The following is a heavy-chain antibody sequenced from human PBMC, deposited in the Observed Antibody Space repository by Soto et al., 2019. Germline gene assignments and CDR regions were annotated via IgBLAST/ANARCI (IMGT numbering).Heavy chain of an antibody. D-gene: IGHD2-21*01. CDR1: GFTFSSYG. CDR3: ARGHYSNWFDP. Sequence: PGGSLRLSCAASGFTFSSYGMHWVRQAPGKGLEWVAVIWYDGSNKYYADSVKGRFTISRDNSKNTLYLQMNSLRAEDTAVYYCARGHYSNWFDPWGQGTLVTVSS. V-gene: IGHV3-33*01. J-gene: IGHJ5*02. CDR2: IWYDGSNK.